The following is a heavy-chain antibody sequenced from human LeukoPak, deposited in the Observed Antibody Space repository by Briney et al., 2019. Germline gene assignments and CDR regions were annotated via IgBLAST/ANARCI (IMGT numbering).Heavy chain of an antibody. CDR2: IYYTGST. CDR3: ARGHGDYGAVGAFDL. V-gene: IGHV4-30-4*01. D-gene: IGHD4-17*01. Sequence: SQTLSLTCTVSGGSISSGDYHWSWIRQPPGKGLEWIGYIYYTGSTYYNPSLKSQVTISLDTSKNQFSLILSSVTAADTAVYYCARGHGDYGAVGAFDLWGQGTLVTVSS. J-gene: IGHJ3*01. CDR1: GGSISSGDYH.